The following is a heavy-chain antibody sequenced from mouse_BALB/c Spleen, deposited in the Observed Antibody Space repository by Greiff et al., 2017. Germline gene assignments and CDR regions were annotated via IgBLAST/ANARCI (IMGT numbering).Heavy chain of an antibody. V-gene: IGHV1S29*02. D-gene: IGHD2-1*01. CDR3: AREEGNYYGNYEGFAY. CDR1: GYTFTDYN. CDR2: IYPYNGGT. Sequence: EVQLQESGPELVKPGASVKISCKASGYTFTDYNMHWVKQSHGKSLEWIGYIYPYNGGTGYNQKFKSKATLTVDNSSSTAYMELRSLTSEDSAVYYCAREEGNYYGNYEGFAYWGQGTLVTVSA. J-gene: IGHJ3*01.